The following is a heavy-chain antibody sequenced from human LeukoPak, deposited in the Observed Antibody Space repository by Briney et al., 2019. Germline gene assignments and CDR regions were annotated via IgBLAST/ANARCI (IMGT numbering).Heavy chain of an antibody. CDR2: IRFDGSNK. D-gene: IGHD1-20*01. CDR3: AKLGITGDHFDY. V-gene: IGHV3-30*02. J-gene: IGHJ4*02. CDR1: GFTFSSYG. Sequence: PGGSLRLSCVASGFTFSSYGMDWVRQAPGKGLEWVAFIRFDGSNKHYAESVKGRFTISRDNSKNTLYLQMNSLRAEDTAVYYCAKLGITGDHFDYWGQGTLVTVSS.